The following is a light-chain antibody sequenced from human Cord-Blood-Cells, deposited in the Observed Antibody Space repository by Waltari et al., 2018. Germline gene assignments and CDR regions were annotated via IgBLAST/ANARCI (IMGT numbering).Light chain of an antibody. J-gene: IGLJ1*01. CDR1: SSDVGGYNY. Sequence: QSALTQPASVSGSPGQSITISCTGTSSDVGGYNYVSWYQQHPGKAPKLMIYDVSNRPSGASNLFSGSKSGNTASLTISGLQAEDEADYYCSSYTSSSTYVFGTGTKVTVL. CDR2: DVS. CDR3: SSYTSSSTYV. V-gene: IGLV2-14*03.